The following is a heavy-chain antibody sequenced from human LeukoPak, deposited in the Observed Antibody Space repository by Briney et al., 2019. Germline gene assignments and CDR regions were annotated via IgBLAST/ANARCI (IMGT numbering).Heavy chain of an antibody. V-gene: IGHV3-7*05. J-gene: IGHJ4*02. Sequence: GGSLRLSCAASGFTFSNYRMSWVRQAPGKGLEWVANIKQDASEKYYADYVKGRFTISRDNAKSSLYLQLNSLRVEDTAVYHCASTQTFDYWGQGTLVTVPS. CDR1: GFTFSNYR. CDR3: ASTQTFDY. CDR2: IKQDASEK.